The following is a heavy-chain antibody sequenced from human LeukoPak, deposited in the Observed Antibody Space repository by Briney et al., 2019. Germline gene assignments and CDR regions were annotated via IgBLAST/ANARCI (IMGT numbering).Heavy chain of an antibody. CDR1: GGTFSSYA. V-gene: IGHV1-69*04. CDR3: ARDKGVLRYFDWLRPRGWFDP. J-gene: IGHJ5*02. CDR2: IIPILGIA. Sequence: SVKVSCKASGGTFSSYAISWVRQAPGQGLEWMGRIIPILGIADYAQKFQGRVTITADKSTSTAYMELSSLRSEDTAVYYCARDKGVLRYFDWLRPRGWFDPWGQGTLVTVSS. D-gene: IGHD3-9*01.